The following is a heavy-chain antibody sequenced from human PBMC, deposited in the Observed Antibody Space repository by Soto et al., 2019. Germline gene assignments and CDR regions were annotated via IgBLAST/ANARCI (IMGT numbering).Heavy chain of an antibody. J-gene: IGHJ6*03. Sequence: QLQLQESGPGLVKPSETLSLTCNVSGGSISSSSYYWGWIRQPPGKGLEGIGSIYYSGSTYYNPSLKSRVTISGDTSKTQFSRTLSSVTAADTAVYYCARQGNKPQYYYYYYMDVWGKGTTVTVSS. CDR3: ARQGNKPQYYYYYYMDV. CDR1: GGSISSSSYY. V-gene: IGHV4-39*01. CDR2: IYYSGST.